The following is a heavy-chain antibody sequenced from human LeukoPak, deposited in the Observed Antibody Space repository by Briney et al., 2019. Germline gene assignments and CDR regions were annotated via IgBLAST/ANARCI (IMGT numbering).Heavy chain of an antibody. J-gene: IGHJ4*02. CDR3: ARERELGHYFDY. V-gene: IGHV4-30-2*01. CDR1: GGSISSGGYY. Sequence: SQTLSLTCTVSGGSISSGGYYWSWIRQPPGKGLEWIGYIYHSGSTYYNPSLKSRVTISVDRSKNQFSLKLSSVTAADTAVYYCARERELGHYFDYWGQGTLVTVSS. D-gene: IGHD3-10*01. CDR2: IYHSGST.